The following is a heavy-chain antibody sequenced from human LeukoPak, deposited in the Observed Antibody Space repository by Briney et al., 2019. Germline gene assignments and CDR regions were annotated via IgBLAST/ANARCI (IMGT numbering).Heavy chain of an antibody. CDR2: ISSSGSTI. CDR3: ARNGDDFWSGYYKSGGDYYYYGMDV. J-gene: IGHJ6*02. CDR1: GFTFSDYY. V-gene: IGHV3-11*01. Sequence: GGSLRLSCAASGFTFSDYYMSWIRQAPGKGLEWVSYISSSGSTIYYADSVKGRFTISRDNAKNSLYLQMNGLRAEDTAVYYCARNGDDFWSGYYKSGGDYYYYGMDVWGQGTTVTVSS. D-gene: IGHD3-3*01.